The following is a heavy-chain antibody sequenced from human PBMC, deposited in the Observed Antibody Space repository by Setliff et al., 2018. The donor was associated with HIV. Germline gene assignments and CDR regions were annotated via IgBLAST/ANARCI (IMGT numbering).Heavy chain of an antibody. V-gene: IGHV3-72*01. Sequence: GGSVRLSCAASGFTFSDFWMHWVRQAPGKGLEWVGRSRNKANSYTTEYAASVKGRFTISRDASKNSLYLQMNSLKTEDTAVYYCAKDGSGWSQHWGQGTRVTVSS. CDR2: SRNKANSYTT. CDR3: AKDGSGWSQH. CDR1: GFTFSDFW. D-gene: IGHD6-19*01. J-gene: IGHJ1*01.